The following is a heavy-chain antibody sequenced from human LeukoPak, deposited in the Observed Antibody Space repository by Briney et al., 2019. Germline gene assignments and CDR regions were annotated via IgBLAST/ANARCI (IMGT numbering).Heavy chain of an antibody. CDR1: GGSISSYH. CDR3: ARSVSWGLLVRDDAFDI. CDR2: IHYSGST. J-gene: IGHJ3*02. Sequence: SETLSLTCTVSGGSISSYHWIWVRQPPVKGLEWIGYIHYSGSTNYDPSLKSRVTTSVDTSKKQFSLKLRSVTAADTAVYYCARSVSWGLLVRDDAFDIWGQGTMVTVSS. V-gene: IGHV4-59*08. D-gene: IGHD2-21*01.